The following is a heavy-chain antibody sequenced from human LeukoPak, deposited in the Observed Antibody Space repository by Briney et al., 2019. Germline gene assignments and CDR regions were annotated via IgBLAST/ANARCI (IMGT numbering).Heavy chain of an antibody. J-gene: IGHJ4*02. Sequence: SMKVSCKASGGTFSSYAISWVRQAPGYGLEWMGRIIPIFGTANYAQKFQGRVTITTDESTSTAYMELSTLRSDDTAVYYCARERPPGDSSNWFLEGYFDIWGQGTLVTVSS. V-gene: IGHV1-69*05. D-gene: IGHD6-13*01. CDR1: GGTFSSYA. CDR3: ARERPPGDSSNWFLEGYFDI. CDR2: IIPIFGTA.